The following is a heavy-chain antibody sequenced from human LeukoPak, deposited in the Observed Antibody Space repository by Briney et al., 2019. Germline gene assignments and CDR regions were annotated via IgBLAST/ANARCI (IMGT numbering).Heavy chain of an antibody. CDR1: GGTFSSYT. D-gene: IGHD2-2*01. J-gene: IGHJ4*02. CDR3: ERLPDIVVVPAALGS. CDR2: IIPILGIA. Sequence: RASVKVSCKASGGTFSSYTISWVRQAPGQGLEWMGRIIPILGIANYAQKFQGRVTITADKSTSTAYMELSSLRSEGTAVYYCERLPDIVVVPAALGSWGQGTLVTVSS. V-gene: IGHV1-69*02.